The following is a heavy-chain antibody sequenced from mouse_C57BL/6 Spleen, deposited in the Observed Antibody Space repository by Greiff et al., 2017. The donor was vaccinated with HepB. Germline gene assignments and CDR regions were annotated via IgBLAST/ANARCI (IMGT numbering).Heavy chain of an antibody. CDR1: GYSITSGYY. Sequence: EVQLQQSGPGLVRPSQSLSLTCSVTGYSITSGYYWHWIRQFPGNKLEWMGYISYDGSNNYNPSLKIRISITRDTAKNQFFLKLNSVTTEDTATFYCAREEDGSSYDYAMDYWGQGASVNVSS. D-gene: IGHD1-1*01. V-gene: IGHV3-6*01. CDR2: ISYDGSN. J-gene: IGHJ4*01. CDR3: AREEDGSSYDYAMDY.